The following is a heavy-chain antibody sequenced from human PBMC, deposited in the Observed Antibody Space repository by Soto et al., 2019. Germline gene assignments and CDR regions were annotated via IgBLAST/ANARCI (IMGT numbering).Heavy chain of an antibody. D-gene: IGHD2-21*02. CDR1: GGSISSDIYH. Sequence: QVHLQQSGPGLVRPSQTLSLTCTVSGGSISSDIYHWTWIRQSPGKGLEWIGYIYYSGSIFYNPSFKSRVTISVDTSKNQFSLQLSSVTAADTAVYFGARADDGGDRDYYGLDVWGQGTTVTVSS. J-gene: IGHJ6*02. V-gene: IGHV4-30-4*08. CDR2: IYYSGSI. CDR3: ARADDGGDRDYYGLDV.